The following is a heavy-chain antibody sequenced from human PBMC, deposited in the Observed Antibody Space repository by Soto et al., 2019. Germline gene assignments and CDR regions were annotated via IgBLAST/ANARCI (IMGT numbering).Heavy chain of an antibody. Sequence: SETLSLTCTVSGGSISSYYWSWIRQPPGKGLEWIGYIYYSGSTNYNPSLKSRVTISVDTSKNQFSPKLSSVTAADTAVYYCARAEQWLVFDYWGQGTLVTVSS. V-gene: IGHV4-59*01. CDR1: GGSISSYY. D-gene: IGHD6-19*01. CDR2: IYYSGST. J-gene: IGHJ4*02. CDR3: ARAEQWLVFDY.